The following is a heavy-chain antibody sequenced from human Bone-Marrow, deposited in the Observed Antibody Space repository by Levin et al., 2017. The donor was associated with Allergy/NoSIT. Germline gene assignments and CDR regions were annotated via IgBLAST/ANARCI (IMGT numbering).Heavy chain of an antibody. V-gene: IGHV1-24*01. D-gene: IGHD2-15*01. Sequence: GASVKVSCKVSGYPLSELPMHWVRQAPGKGLEWMGGFDPEEGETIYAQKFQGRVTMTDDTSTDTAYMELSSLRSEDMAVYYCGTWTAVAGTYLWAFDVWGQGTMVTVSS. CDR1: GYPLSELP. J-gene: IGHJ3*01. CDR2: FDPEEGET. CDR3: GTWTAVAGTYLWAFDV.